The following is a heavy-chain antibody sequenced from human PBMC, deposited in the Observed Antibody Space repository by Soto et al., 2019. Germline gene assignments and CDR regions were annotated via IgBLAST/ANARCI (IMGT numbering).Heavy chain of an antibody. CDR1: GYTFTSYA. D-gene: IGHD6-13*01. Sequence: ASVKVSCKASGYTFTSYAMHWVRQAPGQRLEWMGWINAGNGNTKYSQKFQGRVTITRDTSASTAYMGLSSLRSEDTAVYYCARPNSRSWFAAFDIWGQGTMVTVSS. CDR2: INAGNGNT. V-gene: IGHV1-3*01. J-gene: IGHJ3*02. CDR3: ARPNSRSWFAAFDI.